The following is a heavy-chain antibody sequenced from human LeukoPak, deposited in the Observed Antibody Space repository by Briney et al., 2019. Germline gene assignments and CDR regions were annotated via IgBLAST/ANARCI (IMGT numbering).Heavy chain of an antibody. CDR3: ARDRNTDFWSGYYTNYFDY. D-gene: IGHD3-3*01. CDR2: IKQDGGEK. Sequence: GGSLRLSCAASGFIFSNYWMTWVRHAPGKGLEWVATIKQDGGEKYYVDSVKGRFTISRDNAKNSLSLQMSSLRAEDTAVYYCARDRNTDFWSGYYTNYFDYWGQGTLVTVSS. V-gene: IGHV3-7*01. J-gene: IGHJ4*02. CDR1: GFIFSNYW.